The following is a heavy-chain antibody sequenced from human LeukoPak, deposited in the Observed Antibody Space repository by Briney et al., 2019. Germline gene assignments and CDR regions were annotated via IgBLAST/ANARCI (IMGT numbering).Heavy chain of an antibody. CDR3: ARVRERDFWSGYYTTQYYFDY. CDR2: ISSSSSYL. J-gene: IGHJ4*02. CDR1: GFTFSSYS. D-gene: IGHD3-3*01. Sequence: GGSLRLSCAASGFTFSSYSMNWVRQAPGKGLEWVSSISSSSSYLYYADSVKGRFTISRDNAKNSLYLQMNSLRAEDTAVYYCARVRERDFWSGYYTTQYYFDYWGQGTLVTVSS. V-gene: IGHV3-21*01.